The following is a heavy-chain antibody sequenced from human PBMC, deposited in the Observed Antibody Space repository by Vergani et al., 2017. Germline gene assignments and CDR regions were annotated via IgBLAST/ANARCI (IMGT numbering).Heavy chain of an antibody. D-gene: IGHD6-19*01. CDR2: IYYSGSP. CDR1: GASIRSSNYY. CDR3: ARHSTVEWLVKLGGIDP. V-gene: IGHV4-39*01. J-gene: IGHJ5*02. Sequence: QLQLQESGPGLVKPSATLSLTCSVSGASIRSSNYYWGWIRQPPGKGLEWIASIYYSGSPYYNPSLKSRVTISVDTSKNQFSLKLSSVTAADTAVYFCARHSTVEWLVKLGGIDPWGQGILVTVSS.